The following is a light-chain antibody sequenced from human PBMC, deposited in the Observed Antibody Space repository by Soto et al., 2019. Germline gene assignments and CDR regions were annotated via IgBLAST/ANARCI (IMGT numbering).Light chain of an antibody. CDR2: GAS. J-gene: IGKJ5*01. V-gene: IGKV1-39*01. CDR1: QSISTY. CDR3: QQAYSFTIT. Sequence: QMTQSPSSLSASVGDRVTITCRASQSISTYLNWYQHKPGKAPKVLINGASRLHTGVPARFSGSGSGTDFNLSINRLQTEEFATYDCQQAYSFTITFGQGTRLEIK.